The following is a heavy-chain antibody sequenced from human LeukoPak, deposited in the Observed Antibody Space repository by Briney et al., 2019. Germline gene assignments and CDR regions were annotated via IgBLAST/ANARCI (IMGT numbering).Heavy chain of an antibody. Sequence: SETLSLTCTVSGGSISTNHWSWIRQPPGKGLEWIGYIRYSGNTNYNPSLKSRVTISVDTSKNQFSLKLSSVTAADTAVYYCARDVTPATLWGQGTLVTVSS. D-gene: IGHD3-16*01. CDR1: GGSISTNH. V-gene: IGHV4-59*01. CDR2: IRYSGNT. J-gene: IGHJ4*02. CDR3: ARDVTPATL.